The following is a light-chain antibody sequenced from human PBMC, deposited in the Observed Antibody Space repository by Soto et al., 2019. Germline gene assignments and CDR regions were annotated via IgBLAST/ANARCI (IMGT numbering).Light chain of an antibody. CDR3: SAYAGSIYV. Sequence: QFVLAQPPSASGSPGQSVTISCTGTSRDVGRYNHVSWYQQHPGKAPKLLIFDVNKRPSGVPDRFSGSKSGNTASLTVSGLQAEDEADYYCSAYAGSIYVFGSGTKVTVL. CDR2: DVN. CDR1: SRDVGRYNH. J-gene: IGLJ1*01. V-gene: IGLV2-8*01.